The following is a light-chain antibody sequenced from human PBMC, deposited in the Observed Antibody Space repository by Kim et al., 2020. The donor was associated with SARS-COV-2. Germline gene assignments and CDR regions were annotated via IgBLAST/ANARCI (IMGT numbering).Light chain of an antibody. CDR1: QSVDSNY. CDR3: QQYGSSPYT. J-gene: IGKJ2*01. V-gene: IGKV3-20*01. Sequence: EIVLTQSPGTLSLSPGERATLSCRASQSVDSNYLAWFQQKPGQAPRLLIYVASSRAIGIPDRFSGSGSGTDFTLTISRLEPEDFAVYYCQQYGSSPYTFGQGTKLEI. CDR2: VAS.